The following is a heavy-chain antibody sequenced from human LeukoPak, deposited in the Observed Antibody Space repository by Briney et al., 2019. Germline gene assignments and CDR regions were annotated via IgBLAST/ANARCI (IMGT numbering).Heavy chain of an antibody. Sequence: PSETLSLTCAVSGGSISSSNWWSWVRQPPGKGLEWIGEIYHSESTNYNPSLKSRVTISVDKSKNQFSLKLSSVTAADTAVYYCARAPYYYDSSGYYFDYWGQGTLVTVSS. V-gene: IGHV4-4*02. D-gene: IGHD3-22*01. CDR3: ARAPYYYDSSGYYFDY. CDR2: IYHSEST. CDR1: GGSISSSNW. J-gene: IGHJ4*02.